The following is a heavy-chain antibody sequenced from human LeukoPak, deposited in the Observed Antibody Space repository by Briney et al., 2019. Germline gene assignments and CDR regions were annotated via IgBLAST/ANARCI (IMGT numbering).Heavy chain of an antibody. CDR3: ARGQRRHIDMAPSFDY. CDR2: ISSSGSTI. V-gene: IGHV3-48*03. Sequence: GGSLRLSCAASGFTFSSYVMNWVRQAPGKGLEWVSYISSSGSTIYYADSVKGRFTISRDNSKNTLSLQMNSLRAEDTSVYYCARGQRRHIDMAPSFDYWGQGTLVTVSS. CDR1: GFTFSSYV. J-gene: IGHJ4*02. D-gene: IGHD5-24*01.